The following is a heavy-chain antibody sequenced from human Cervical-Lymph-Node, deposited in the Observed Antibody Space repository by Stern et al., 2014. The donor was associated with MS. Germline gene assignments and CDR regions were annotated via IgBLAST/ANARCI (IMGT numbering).Heavy chain of an antibody. V-gene: IGHV3-30*03. Sequence: VQLVESGGGVVQPGRSLRLSCAASGFTFSSHGMHWVRQAPGKGLEWVALISDDGSKTYYADSAKGRFIISRDNSKNTLYLQMNSLRLEDTAVYYCARDPWRGTYSGSMMNFWGQGNLVTVSS. CDR2: ISDDGSKT. D-gene: IGHD1-26*01. CDR1: GFTFSSHG. CDR3: ARDPWRGTYSGSMMNF. J-gene: IGHJ4*02.